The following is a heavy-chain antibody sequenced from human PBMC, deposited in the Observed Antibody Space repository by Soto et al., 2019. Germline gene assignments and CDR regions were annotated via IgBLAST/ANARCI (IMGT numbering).Heavy chain of an antibody. V-gene: IGHV3-21*01. CDR1: GFTFSSYS. J-gene: IGHJ4*02. Sequence: GGSLRLSCAASGFTFSSYSMNWVRQAPGKGLEWVSSISSSSSYIYYADSVKGRFTISRDNAKNSLYLQMNSLRAEDTAVYYCARDKPRYSYVYGLGYWGQGTLVTVS. D-gene: IGHD5-18*01. CDR3: ARDKPRYSYVYGLGY. CDR2: ISSSSSYI.